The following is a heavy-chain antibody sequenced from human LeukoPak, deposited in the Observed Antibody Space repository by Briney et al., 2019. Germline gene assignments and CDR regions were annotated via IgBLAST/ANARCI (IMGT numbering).Heavy chain of an antibody. Sequence: SETLSLTCTVSGGSISSYYWSWIRQPAGKGLEWIGRIYTSGSTNYNPSLKSRVTMSVDTSKNQFSLKLSSATAADTAVYYCARDHYDILTGSRDGAFDIWGQGTMVTVSS. V-gene: IGHV4-4*07. D-gene: IGHD3-9*01. CDR2: IYTSGST. CDR3: ARDHYDILTGSRDGAFDI. J-gene: IGHJ3*02. CDR1: GGSISSYY.